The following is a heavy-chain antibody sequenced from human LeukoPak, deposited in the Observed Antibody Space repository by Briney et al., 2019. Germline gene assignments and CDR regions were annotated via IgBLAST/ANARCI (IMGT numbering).Heavy chain of an antibody. CDR2: IYHSGST. D-gene: IGHD4-11*01. J-gene: IGHJ6*03. CDR3: AREPPDYSNYYYYYMDV. Sequence: KPSETLSLTCAVYGGSFSGYYWSWIRQPPGKGLEWIGSIYHSGSTYYNPSLKSRVTISVDTSKNQFSLKLSSVTAADTAVYYCAREPPDYSNYYYYYMDVWGKGTTVTVSS. V-gene: IGHV4-34*01. CDR1: GGSFSGYY.